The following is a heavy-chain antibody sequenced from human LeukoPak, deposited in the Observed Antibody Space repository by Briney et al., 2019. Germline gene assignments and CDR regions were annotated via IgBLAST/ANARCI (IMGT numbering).Heavy chain of an antibody. CDR3: SRRGGGSGWNFDY. D-gene: IGHD6-19*01. CDR2: IRSKPYGGTT. J-gene: IGHJ4*02. Sequence: GGSLRLSCAASGFTFSSYAMTWIRQAPGKGLEWVGFIRSKPYGGTTDYAASLKGRFTISRDDSKSIAYLQMNSLKSEDTAVYYCSRRGGGSGWNFDYWGQGTQVTVSS. CDR1: GFTFSSYA. V-gene: IGHV3-49*03.